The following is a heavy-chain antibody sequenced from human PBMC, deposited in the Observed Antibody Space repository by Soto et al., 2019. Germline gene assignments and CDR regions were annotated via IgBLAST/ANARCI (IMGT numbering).Heavy chain of an antibody. V-gene: IGHV4-30-2*01. CDR1: GGSISSGGYS. Sequence: QLQLQESGSGLVKPSQTLSLTCAVSGGSISSGGYSWSWLRQPPGKGLEWIGYIFHSGSTYYNPSLKSRVTISVDGSKNPFSLELSSVTAADTAVYYCAREGGSGSPEWYFNVWGRGTLVTVSS. CDR2: IFHSGST. J-gene: IGHJ2*01. CDR3: AREGGSGSPEWYFNV. D-gene: IGHD1-26*01.